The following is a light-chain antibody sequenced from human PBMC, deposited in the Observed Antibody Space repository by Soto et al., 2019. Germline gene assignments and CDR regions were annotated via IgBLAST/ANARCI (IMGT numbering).Light chain of an antibody. CDR3: SSFTSNRIYV. V-gene: IGLV2-14*03. CDR2: GVT. J-gene: IGLJ1*01. CDR1: HNDIGTYDY. Sequence: QSVRTQPTSVSGSPGQSITISCTGNHNDIGTYDYVSWYQQHPGRAPRLLIHGVTTRPSGISGRFSASKSGLTASLTISGLQPEDEADYHCSSFTSNRIYVFGPGTKVTVL.